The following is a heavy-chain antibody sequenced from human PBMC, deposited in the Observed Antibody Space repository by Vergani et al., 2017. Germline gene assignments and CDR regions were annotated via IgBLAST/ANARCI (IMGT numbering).Heavy chain of an antibody. CDR1: GFTFSSYG. CDR2: IWYDGSNK. J-gene: IGHJ4*02. D-gene: IGHD3-3*01. Sequence: QVQLVESGGGVVQPGRSLRLSCAASGFTFSSYGMHWVRQAPGKGLEWVAVIWYDGSNKYYADSVKGRFTISRDNSKITLYLQMNSLRAEDTAVYYCARGDYDFWSGTDYWGQGTLVTVSS. CDR3: ARGDYDFWSGTDY. V-gene: IGHV3-33*01.